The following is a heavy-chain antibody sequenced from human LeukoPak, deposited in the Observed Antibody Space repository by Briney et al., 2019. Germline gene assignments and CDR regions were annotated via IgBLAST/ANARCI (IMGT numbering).Heavy chain of an antibody. CDR2: INTDGSNA. Sequence: GGSLRLSCEVSGDTFSDYWMHWVRQAPGKGLVWVSRINTDGSNASYADAVKGRFTISRDNAKNTLYLQMHSLRAEDTSVYYCARDRFDWLLDYWGQGTLVTVSS. V-gene: IGHV3-74*01. J-gene: IGHJ4*02. CDR3: ARDRFDWLLDY. CDR1: GDTFSDYW. D-gene: IGHD3-9*01.